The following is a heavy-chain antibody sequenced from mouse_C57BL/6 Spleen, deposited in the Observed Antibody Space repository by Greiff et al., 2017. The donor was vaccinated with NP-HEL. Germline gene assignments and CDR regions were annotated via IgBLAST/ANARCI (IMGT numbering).Heavy chain of an antibody. Sequence: EVHLVESGGGLVQPGGSMKLSCAASGFTFSDAWMDWVRQSPEKGLEWVAEIRNKANNHATYYAESVKGRFTISRDDSKSSVYLQMNSLRAEDTGIYYCTSPHYYGSSYYFDYWGQGTTLTVSS. D-gene: IGHD1-1*01. J-gene: IGHJ2*01. V-gene: IGHV6-6*01. CDR2: IRNKANNHAT. CDR3: TSPHYYGSSYYFDY. CDR1: GFTFSDAW.